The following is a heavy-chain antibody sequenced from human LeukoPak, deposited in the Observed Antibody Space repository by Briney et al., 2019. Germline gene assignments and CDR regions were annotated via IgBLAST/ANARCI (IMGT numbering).Heavy chain of an antibody. CDR3: AKTSGGYSSSWYYFDY. V-gene: IGHV3-21*04. CDR2: ISSSSSYI. D-gene: IGHD6-13*01. CDR1: GFTFSSYS. Sequence: GGSLRLSCAASGFTFSSYSMNWVRQAPGKGLEWVSSISSSSSYIYYADSVKGRFTISRDNSKNTLYLQINSLRAEDTAVYYCAKTSGGYSSSWYYFDYWGQGTLVTVSS. J-gene: IGHJ4*02.